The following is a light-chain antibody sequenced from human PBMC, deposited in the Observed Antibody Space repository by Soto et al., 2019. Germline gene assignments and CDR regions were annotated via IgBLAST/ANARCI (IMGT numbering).Light chain of an antibody. CDR3: AAWDDSLNGPV. CDR2: HND. V-gene: IGLV1-44*01. J-gene: IGLJ3*02. Sequence: QSVLTQPPSASGTPGQRVTISCSGNSSNIGGNTCNCYRQFPGTAPKLLIYHNDQRPSGVPDRFSGSKSGTSASLAISGLQSEDEADYYCAAWDDSLNGPVFGGGTKLTVL. CDR1: SSNIGGNT.